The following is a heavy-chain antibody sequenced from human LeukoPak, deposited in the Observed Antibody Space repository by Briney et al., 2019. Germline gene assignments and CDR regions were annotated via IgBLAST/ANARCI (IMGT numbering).Heavy chain of an antibody. J-gene: IGHJ4*02. CDR2: IKSDGSNI. D-gene: IGHD2-15*01. Sequence: GGSLRLSCAASGFTLSDYYMSWIRQAPGKGLVWVSRIKSDGSNIVYADSVKGRFTISRDNAKNTLFLQMNSLRAEDTAVYYCATAATLGISADYWGQGTLVTVSS. V-gene: IGHV3-74*01. CDR1: GFTLSDYY. CDR3: ATAATLGISADY.